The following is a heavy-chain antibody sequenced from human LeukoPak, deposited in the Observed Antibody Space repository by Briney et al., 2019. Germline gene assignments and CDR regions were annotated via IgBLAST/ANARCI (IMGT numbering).Heavy chain of an antibody. CDR1: GGSISSYY. V-gene: IGHV4-59*01. D-gene: IGHD3-10*01. J-gene: IGHJ2*01. CDR2: IYYSGST. Sequence: SETLSLTCTVSGGSISSYYWSWIRQPPGKGLEWIGYIYYSGSTNYNPSLKSRVTISVDTSKNQFSLKLSSVTAADTAVYYCARDPVWFGEDWYFDLWDRGTLVTVSS. CDR3: ARDPVWFGEDWYFDL.